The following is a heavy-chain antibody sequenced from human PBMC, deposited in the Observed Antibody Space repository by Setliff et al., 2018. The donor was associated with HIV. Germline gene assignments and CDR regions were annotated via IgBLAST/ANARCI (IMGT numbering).Heavy chain of an antibody. CDR1: GFTFGSYG. Sequence: GGSLRLSCAASGFTFGSYGMHWVRQAPGKGLEWVAVIWYDGSNKYYADSVKGRFTISRDNSKNTLYLQMNSLRAEDTAVYYCARDAETSHFWSGSNWYFDYWGQGTLVTVSS. CDR2: IWYDGSNK. CDR3: ARDAETSHFWSGSNWYFDY. J-gene: IGHJ4*02. D-gene: IGHD3-3*01. V-gene: IGHV3-33*01.